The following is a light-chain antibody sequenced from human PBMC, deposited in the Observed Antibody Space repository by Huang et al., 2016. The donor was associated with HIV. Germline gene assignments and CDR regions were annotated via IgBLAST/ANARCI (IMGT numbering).Light chain of an antibody. CDR2: LIS. V-gene: IGKV2-30*01. J-gene: IGKJ1*01. Sequence: DVVMTQFPLSLPVTLGQPASIFCKSRQSLVSNDGDIYLNWFQQRPGQSPRRLIYLISKRDSGVPDRFSGSGAGTLFALRISRVEAEDVAIYYCMQGTHWPGTFGQGTNLEI. CDR1: QSLVSNDGDIY. CDR3: MQGTHWPGT.